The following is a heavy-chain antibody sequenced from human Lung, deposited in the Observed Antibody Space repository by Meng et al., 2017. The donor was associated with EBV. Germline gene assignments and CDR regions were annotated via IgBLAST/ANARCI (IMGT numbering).Heavy chain of an antibody. CDR2: MSGSGDSI. J-gene: IGHJ4*02. Sequence: QRVESGGGLVKPGGSLRVSCAASGFTFSDYYMSWIRQAPGKGLEWVAYMSGSGDSISYADSVKGRFAISRDNTENSLYLLMNSLTTEDTAIYYCARDPDQFGSGYFGYWGRGTLVTVPS. CDR3: ARDPDQFGSGYFGY. V-gene: IGHV3-11*01. CDR1: GFTFSDYY. D-gene: IGHD3-10*01.